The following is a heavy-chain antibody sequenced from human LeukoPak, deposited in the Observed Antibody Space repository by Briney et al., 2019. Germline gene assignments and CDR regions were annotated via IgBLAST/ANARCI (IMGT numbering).Heavy chain of an antibody. V-gene: IGHV3-30*02. CDR2: IRYDGSNK. CDR1: GFTFSSYG. D-gene: IGHD3-3*01. CDR3: AKGAYDFWSGYYNPDYYYYYMDV. J-gene: IGHJ6*03. Sequence: PGGSLRLSCAASGFTFSSYGMHLVRQAPGKGLEWVAFIRYDGSNKYYADSVKGRFTISRDNSKNTLYLQMNSLRAEDTAVYYCAKGAYDFWSGYYNPDYYYYYMDVWGKGTTVTVSS.